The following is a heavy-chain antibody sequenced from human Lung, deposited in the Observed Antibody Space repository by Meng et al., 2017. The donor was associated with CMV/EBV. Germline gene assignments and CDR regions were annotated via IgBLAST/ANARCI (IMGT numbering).Heavy chain of an antibody. CDR3: LTYTSSSHSFGP. CDR2: INPNSGGT. D-gene: IGHD6-6*01. J-gene: IGHJ5*02. V-gene: IGHV1-2*02. Sequence: ASXXVSXXASVYTFTGYYMHWVRQAPGQGLEWMGWINPNSGGTNYAQKFQGRVTMTRDTSISTAYMDLSSLRSDDTADYYCLTYTSSSHSFGPWGQGTLVTVSS. CDR1: VYTFTGYY.